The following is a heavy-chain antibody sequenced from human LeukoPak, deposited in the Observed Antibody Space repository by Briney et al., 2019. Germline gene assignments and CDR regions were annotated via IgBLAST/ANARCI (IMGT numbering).Heavy chain of an antibody. D-gene: IGHD6-13*01. CDR3: AKTAGYSNTWYVQ. Sequence: GGSLRLSCTASGFTFSSYAMSWVRQAPGKGLEWVSGISGGATTYYADSVKGRFTISRGNSKNTLYLQMNGLRTEDTAVYYCAKTAGYSNTWYVQWGQGTLVTVSS. V-gene: IGHV3-23*01. CDR1: GFTFSSYA. J-gene: IGHJ5*02. CDR2: ISGGATT.